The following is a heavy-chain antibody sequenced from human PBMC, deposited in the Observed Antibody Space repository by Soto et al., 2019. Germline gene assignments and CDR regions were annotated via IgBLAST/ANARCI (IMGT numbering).Heavy chain of an antibody. J-gene: IGHJ6*02. Sequence: SQTLSLTCAISGDSVSSNSAAWNWIRQSPSRGLEWLGRTYYRSKWYNDYAVSVKSRITINPDTSKNQFSLQLNSVTPEDTAVYYCARDRQRQQLVHYYYYGMDVWGQGTTVTVSS. CDR2: TYYRSKWYN. V-gene: IGHV6-1*01. CDR1: GDSVSSNSAA. CDR3: ARDRQRQQLVHYYYYGMDV. D-gene: IGHD6-13*01.